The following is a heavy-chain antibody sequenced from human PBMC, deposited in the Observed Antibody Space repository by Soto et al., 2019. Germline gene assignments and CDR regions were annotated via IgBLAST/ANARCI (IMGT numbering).Heavy chain of an antibody. V-gene: IGHV4-61*01. J-gene: IGHJ5*01. CDR2: IYYSGLT. CDR3: VRTPTSPRRFDS. Sequence: SETLSLTCTVSGGSVSSGRYYWSWLRQPPGKGLEWIGYIYYSGLTNYSPSLKSRVAISIDTSRNQFSLILSSVTAADTAVYYCVRTPTSPRRFDSWGQGALVTVSS. D-gene: IGHD2-15*01. CDR1: GGSVSSGRYY.